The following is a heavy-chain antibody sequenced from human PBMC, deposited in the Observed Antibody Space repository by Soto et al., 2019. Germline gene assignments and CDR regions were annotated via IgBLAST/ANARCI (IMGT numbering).Heavy chain of an antibody. CDR3: ARVVGAAVDY. V-gene: IGHV2-70*12. CDR1: GFSLSTSTMC. CDR2: IDWHDDK. Sequence: SGPTLVNPTQTLTLTCTFSGFSLSTSTMCVSLIGQTPGRALEWLALIDWHDDKYYSTSLKTRLTISKDKSKNQVVLTMSNIQPVDTATYYCARVVGAAVDYWGQGTLVTVSS. D-gene: IGHD1-26*01. J-gene: IGHJ4*02.